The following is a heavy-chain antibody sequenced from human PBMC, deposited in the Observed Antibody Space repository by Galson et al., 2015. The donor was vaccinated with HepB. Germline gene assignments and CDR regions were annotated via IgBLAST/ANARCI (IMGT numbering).Heavy chain of an antibody. CDR3: ARTFYFDY. J-gene: IGHJ4*02. CDR1: GFDVSAFA. CDR2: VTSDENNI. V-gene: IGHV3-30*04. Sequence: SLRLSCAASGFDVSAFAMHWVRQTPGKGLEWVAVVTSDENNIYYADSVRGRFTISRDNSRNTLYLQMNSLRVEDTAVYYCARTFYFDYWVQGTLVTVSS.